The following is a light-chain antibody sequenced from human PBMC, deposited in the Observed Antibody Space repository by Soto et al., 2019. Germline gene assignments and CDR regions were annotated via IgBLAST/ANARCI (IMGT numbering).Light chain of an antibody. CDR2: GAS. CDR1: QSVSSSY. V-gene: IGKV3-20*01. J-gene: IGKJ2*01. Sequence: EIVLTQSPGTLSLSPGERATLSCRASQSVSSSYLAWYQQKPGQAPRLLIYGASIRATGIPDRFSGSGSGTDFTLTISRLEPEDFAVYYCQQYGSSYIFGQGTKLEIK. CDR3: QQYGSSYI.